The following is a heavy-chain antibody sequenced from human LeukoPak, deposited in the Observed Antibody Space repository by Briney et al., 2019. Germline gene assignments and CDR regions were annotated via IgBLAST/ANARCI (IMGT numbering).Heavy chain of an antibody. D-gene: IGHD6-6*01. CDR2: VRNKANGYRT. V-gene: IGHV3-72*01. Sequence: GGSLRLSCAASGFTLSDHYMDWVRQAPGKGLEWVGRVRNKANGYRTEYAASVKGRFTVSGDASKSSLYLQMNSLKTEDTAVYYCAKRIEYSSSSAYFDFWGQGTLVTVSS. J-gene: IGHJ4*02. CDR3: AKRIEYSSSSAYFDF. CDR1: GFTLSDHY.